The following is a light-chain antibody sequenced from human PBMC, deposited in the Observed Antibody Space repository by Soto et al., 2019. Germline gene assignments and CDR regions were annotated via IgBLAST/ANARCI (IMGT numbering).Light chain of an antibody. J-gene: IGKJ4*01. CDR3: LEHNTYPFS. Sequence: QMTQSPSSLSASVGDTVAISCRASQGIGDDLGWYQQKPGEAPRRLIYGASILPSGVPSRFSGSGSGTEFTLTISGLQPEDCATYFCLEHNTYPFSFVGGTKVEIK. CDR2: GAS. V-gene: IGKV1-17*01. CDR1: QGIGDD.